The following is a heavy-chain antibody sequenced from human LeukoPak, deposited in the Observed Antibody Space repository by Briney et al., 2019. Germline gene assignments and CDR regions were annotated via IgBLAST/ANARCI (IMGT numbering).Heavy chain of an antibody. CDR1: GGSISISSYY. V-gene: IGHV4-39*01. J-gene: IGHJ6*02. Sequence: SETLSLTCTVSGGSISISSYYWGWIRQPPGKGLEWIGNIYYSGSTYYNPSLKSRLTTSVETSKNQLSLKLSSVTAADTAVYYCARHVGSGVPRAYYFYGMDVWGQGTTVTVSS. CDR2: IYYSGST. CDR3: ARHVGSGVPRAYYFYGMDV. D-gene: IGHD1-26*01.